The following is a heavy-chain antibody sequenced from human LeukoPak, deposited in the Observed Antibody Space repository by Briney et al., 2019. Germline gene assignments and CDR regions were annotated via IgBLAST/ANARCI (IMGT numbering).Heavy chain of an antibody. Sequence: SETLSLTCAVSGGSFSGYYWGWIRQPPGKGLEWVGCIYHSGSTFYNASLKSRVTISVDTSKNQFSLKLSSVTAADTAVYYCARNLAAAGTDYWGQGTLVTVSS. D-gene: IGHD6-13*01. V-gene: IGHV4-38-2*01. CDR1: GGSFSGYY. CDR3: ARNLAAAGTDY. J-gene: IGHJ4*02. CDR2: IYHSGST.